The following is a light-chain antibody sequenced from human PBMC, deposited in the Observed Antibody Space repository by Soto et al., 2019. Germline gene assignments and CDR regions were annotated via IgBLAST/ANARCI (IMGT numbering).Light chain of an antibody. J-gene: IGLJ3*02. CDR3: AAWDDSLNGWV. Sequence: QSVLTQPPSASGTPGQRVTISCSGSSSDIGSNTVNWYQQLPGTAPKLLIYRSNQRPSGVPDRFTASKSGTSASLAISGLQSEDEADYHCAAWDDSLNGWVFGGGTKLTVL. CDR1: SSDIGSNT. V-gene: IGLV1-44*01. CDR2: RSN.